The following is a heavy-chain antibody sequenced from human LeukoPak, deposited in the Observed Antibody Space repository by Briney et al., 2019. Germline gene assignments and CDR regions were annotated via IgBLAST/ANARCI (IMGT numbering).Heavy chain of an antibody. CDR2: IYYSGST. CDR3: ARHPPYGSRNWGAYYFDS. Sequence: SETLSLTCNVSGGAISSTAYYWGWIRQPPEKGLEWIGSIYYSGSTYYNPSLKSRVTISVDTSHNQFSLKLNSVTAADTALYYCARHPPYGSRNWGAYYFDSWGQGTLVTVSS. J-gene: IGHJ4*02. D-gene: IGHD3-10*01. CDR1: GGAISSTAYY. V-gene: IGHV4-39*01.